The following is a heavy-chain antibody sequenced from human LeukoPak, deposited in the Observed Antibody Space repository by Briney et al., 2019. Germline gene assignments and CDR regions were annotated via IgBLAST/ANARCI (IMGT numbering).Heavy chain of an antibody. J-gene: IGHJ4*02. CDR1: GYSFTNYW. CDR3: ARSYSYGVVYYFDY. Sequence: GESLKISCKGSGYSFTNYWIGRVRQMPGKGLEWMGIIYAGDSDTRYSPSFQGQVTISVDKSISTAYLQWSSLKASDTATYYCARSYSYGVVYYFDYWGQGTLVTVSS. D-gene: IGHD5-18*01. CDR2: IYAGDSDT. V-gene: IGHV5-51*01.